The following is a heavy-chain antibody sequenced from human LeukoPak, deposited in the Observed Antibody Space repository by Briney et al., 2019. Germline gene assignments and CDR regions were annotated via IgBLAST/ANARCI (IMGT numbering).Heavy chain of an antibody. D-gene: IGHD3-10*01. J-gene: IGHJ4*02. Sequence: VAVKVSCKASGWSFTGYYMLWVRQAPGRGLEWVGWVNPNSGGTNYAQKFQGWVTMTRDTSTSTASMDLSTLRSDDTAVSYCARGGSGSYYIPFDYWGQGTLVTVSS. V-gene: IGHV1-2*04. CDR3: ARGGSGSYYIPFDY. CDR2: VNPNSGGT. CDR1: GWSFTGYY.